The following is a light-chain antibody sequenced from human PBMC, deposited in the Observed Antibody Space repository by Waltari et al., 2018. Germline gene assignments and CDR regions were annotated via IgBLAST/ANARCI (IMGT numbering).Light chain of an antibody. CDR3: QQSDNWPPIT. CDR2: GAS. Sequence: EVVMTQSPAILSVSPGERATLACRASPSVTTNLAWYQQKPGQAPRLLIFGASTRATGVPARFSGSGSGTDFTLTISDLQSDDFAVYYCQQSDNWPPITFGQGTRLEIK. J-gene: IGKJ5*01. V-gene: IGKV3-15*01. CDR1: PSVTTN.